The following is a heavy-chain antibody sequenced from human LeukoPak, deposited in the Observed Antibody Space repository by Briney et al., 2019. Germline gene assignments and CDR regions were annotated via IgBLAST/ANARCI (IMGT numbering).Heavy chain of an antibody. CDR2: ISGSGGSR. CDR1: GFTFSSYA. Sequence: PGGSLRLSCAASGFTFSSYAMSWVRQAPGKGLEWVSAISGSGGSRYYADSVKGRFTISRDNSKNTLFLQMDSLRAEDTAVYYCAKDGSIGAAEYYFDSWGQGTLVAVSS. J-gene: IGHJ4*02. CDR3: AKDGSIGAAEYYFDS. V-gene: IGHV3-23*01. D-gene: IGHD2-15*01.